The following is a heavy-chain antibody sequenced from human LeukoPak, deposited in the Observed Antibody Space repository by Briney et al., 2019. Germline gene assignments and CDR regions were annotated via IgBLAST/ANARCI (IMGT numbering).Heavy chain of an antibody. CDR3: ARVKAELRFLEWLDY. V-gene: IGHV3-7*01. CDR2: IKQDGSEK. CDR1: GFTFSDYY. J-gene: IGHJ4*02. D-gene: IGHD3-3*01. Sequence: GSLRLSCAASGFTFSDYYMSWIRQAPGKGLEWVANIKQDGSEKYYVDSVKGRFTISRDNAKNSLYLQMNSLRAEDTAVHYCARVKAELRFLEWLDYWGQGTLVTVSS.